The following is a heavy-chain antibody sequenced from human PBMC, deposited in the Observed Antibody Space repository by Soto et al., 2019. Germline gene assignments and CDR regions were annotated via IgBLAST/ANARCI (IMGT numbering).Heavy chain of an antibody. CDR2: IIPILGIA. CDR3: ATSLHPPLITMVRGESFPFDP. D-gene: IGHD3-10*01. V-gene: IGHV1-69*02. Sequence: QVQLVQSGAEVKKPGSSVKVSCKASGGTFSSYTISWVRQAPGQGLEWMGRIIPILGIANYAKKFQGRVTIPADKTTSTAYMELSSLGSEATAVYYCATSLHPPLITMVRGESFPFDPWGQGTLVTVSS. CDR1: GGTFSSYT. J-gene: IGHJ5*02.